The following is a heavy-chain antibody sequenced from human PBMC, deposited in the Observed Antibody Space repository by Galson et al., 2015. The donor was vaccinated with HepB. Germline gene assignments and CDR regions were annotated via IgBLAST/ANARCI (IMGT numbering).Heavy chain of an antibody. V-gene: IGHV3-15*01. J-gene: IGHJ4*02. Sequence: SLRLSCAASGFTFSNAWMSWVRQAPGKGLEWVGRIKSKTDGGTTDYAAPVKGRFTISRDDSKNTLYLQMNSLKTEDTAVYYCTTDRFNYYGSGSYSPDYWGQGTLVTVSS. CDR3: TTDRFNYYGSGSYSPDY. CDR2: IKSKTDGGTT. D-gene: IGHD3-10*01. CDR1: GFTFSNAW.